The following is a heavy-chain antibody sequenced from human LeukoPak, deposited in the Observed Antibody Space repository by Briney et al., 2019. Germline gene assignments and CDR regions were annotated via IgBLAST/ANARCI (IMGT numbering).Heavy chain of an antibody. J-gene: IGHJ4*02. CDR3: ARDSSGWYYFDY. CDR1: GFTFSSYS. CDR2: ISYDGSNK. Sequence: PGGSLRLSRAASGFTFSSYSMHWVRQAPGKGLEWVAVISYDGSNKYYADSVKGRFTISRDNSKNTLYLQMNSLRAEDTAVYYCARDSSGWYYFDYWGQGTLVTVSS. D-gene: IGHD6-19*01. V-gene: IGHV3-30*03.